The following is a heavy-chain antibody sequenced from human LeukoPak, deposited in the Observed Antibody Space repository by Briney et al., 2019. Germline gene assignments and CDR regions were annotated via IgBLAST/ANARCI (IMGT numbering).Heavy chain of an antibody. CDR2: INPNSGGT. CDR3: ARGTGYCGGDCYYLY. D-gene: IGHD2-21*01. CDR1: GYTFTGYY. V-gene: IGHV1-2*02. Sequence: ASVKVSCKASGYTFTGYYMHWVRQAPGQGLEWMGWINPNSGGTNYAQKFQGRVTMTRDTSISTACMELSRLRSDDTAVYYCARGTGYCGGDCYYLYWGQGALVTVSS. J-gene: IGHJ4*02.